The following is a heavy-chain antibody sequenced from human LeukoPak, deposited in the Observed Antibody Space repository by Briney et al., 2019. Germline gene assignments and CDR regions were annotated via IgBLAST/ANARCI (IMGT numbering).Heavy chain of an antibody. CDR2: ISSSSSTI. Sequence: GGSLRLSCAASGFTFSSYSMNWVRQAPGKGLEWVSYISSSSSTIYYADSVKGRFTISRDNAKNSLYLQMNSLRAEDTAVYYCARRGDGYPIDYWGQGTLVTVSS. CDR1: GFTFSSYS. J-gene: IGHJ4*02. D-gene: IGHD5-24*01. V-gene: IGHV3-48*01. CDR3: ARRGDGYPIDY.